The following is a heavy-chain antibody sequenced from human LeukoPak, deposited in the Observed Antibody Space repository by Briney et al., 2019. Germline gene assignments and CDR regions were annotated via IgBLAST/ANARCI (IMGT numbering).Heavy chain of an antibody. V-gene: IGHV3-23*01. D-gene: IGHD3-9*01. CDR2: ISCGGATT. CDR1: GFTFSSYA. J-gene: IGHJ6*03. Sequence: GGSLRLSCAVSGFTFSSYAMSWVRQAPGKGLEYVTGISCGGATTFYADSVKGRFTVSRHNSKNTLYRQMHSLRAEDTAVYYCARHPYDILAGYGYYYYYMDVWGKGTTVIVAS. CDR3: ARHPYDILAGYGYYYYYMDV.